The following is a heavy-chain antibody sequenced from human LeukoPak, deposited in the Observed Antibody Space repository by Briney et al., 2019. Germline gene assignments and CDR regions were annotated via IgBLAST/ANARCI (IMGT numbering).Heavy chain of an antibody. Sequence: GGSLRLSCAASGFTFSSYGIHWVRQAPGKGLEWVAIISYDGSNKYYADSVKGRFTISRDNSKNTLYLQMNSLRAEDTATYYCAKDGIVVSYFDYWGQGTLATVSS. CDR1: GFTFSSYG. CDR3: AKDGIVVSYFDY. J-gene: IGHJ4*02. CDR2: ISYDGSNK. D-gene: IGHD3-22*01. V-gene: IGHV3-30*18.